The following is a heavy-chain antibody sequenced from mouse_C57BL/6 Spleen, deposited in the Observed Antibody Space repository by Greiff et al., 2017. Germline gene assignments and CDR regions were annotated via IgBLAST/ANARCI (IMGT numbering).Heavy chain of an antibody. CDR3: ARKAGSSYPHWYFDV. J-gene: IGHJ1*03. Sequence: QVQLQQSGPGLVAPSQSLSITCTVSGFSLTSYAISWVRQPPGKGLEWLGVIWTGGGTNYNSALKSRLSISKDNSKSQVFLKMNSLQTDDTARYYCARKAGSSYPHWYFDVWGTGTTVTVSS. D-gene: IGHD1-1*01. CDR2: IWTGGGT. V-gene: IGHV2-9-1*01. CDR1: GFSLTSYA.